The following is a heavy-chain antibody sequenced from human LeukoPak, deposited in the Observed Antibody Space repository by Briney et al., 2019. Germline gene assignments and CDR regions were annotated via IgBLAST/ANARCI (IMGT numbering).Heavy chain of an antibody. V-gene: IGHV1-2*06. CDR1: GYTFTGYY. J-gene: IGHJ4*02. D-gene: IGHD2-15*01. Sequence: ASVKVSCKASGYTFTGYYMHWVRQAPGQGLEWMGRINPDSGGTNYAQKFQGRVTMTRDTSISTAYMELSRLRSDETAVYYCARSASCSGCSCPPHTGLCYWGQGTLVTVSS. CDR3: ARSASCSGCSCPPHTGLCY. CDR2: INPDSGGT.